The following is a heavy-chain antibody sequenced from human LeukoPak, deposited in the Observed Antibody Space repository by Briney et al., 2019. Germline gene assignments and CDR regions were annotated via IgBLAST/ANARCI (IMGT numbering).Heavy chain of an antibody. CDR2: ISSSGSTI. CDR1: GFTFSDYY. Sequence: PGGSLRLSCAASGFTFSDYYMSWIRQAPGKGLEWVSYISSSGSTIYYADSVKGRFTISRDNAKNSLYLQMNSLRDEDTAVYYCAKDGLRRNSIWDPFDVWGQGTMVTVSS. J-gene: IGHJ3*01. CDR3: AKDGLRRNSIWDPFDV. D-gene: IGHD3-16*01. V-gene: IGHV3-11*01.